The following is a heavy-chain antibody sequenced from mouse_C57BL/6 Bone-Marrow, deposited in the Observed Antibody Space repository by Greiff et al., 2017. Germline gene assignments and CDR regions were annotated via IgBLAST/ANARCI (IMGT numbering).Heavy chain of an antibody. CDR2: IDPDNGDT. CDR3: TTYLFDY. J-gene: IGHJ2*01. Sequence: VQLKESGAELVRPGASVKLSCTASGFNIKDDSMHWVKQRPEQGLEWIGWIDPDNGDTEYASKFQGKATITADKSSNTAYLQLSSLTSEDTAVYYCTTYLFDYWGQGTTLTVSS. CDR1: GFNIKDDS. V-gene: IGHV14-4*01.